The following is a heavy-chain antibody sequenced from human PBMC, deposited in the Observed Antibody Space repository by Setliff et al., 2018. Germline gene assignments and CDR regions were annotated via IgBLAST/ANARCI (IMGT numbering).Heavy chain of an antibody. V-gene: IGHV4-31*11. J-gene: IGHJ4*02. D-gene: IGHD5-18*01. CDR3: ARGHSYGFGPLYYFDT. Sequence: SETLSLTCVVSGGSINSDSHYWGWIRQPPGKGLEWIAYIFHTGDIYYNPSLKGRVTMSLDTSKDQFSLELSSVTAADTAVYYCARGHSYGFGPLYYFDTWGQGTQVTVSS. CDR2: IFHTGDI. CDR1: GGSINSDSHY.